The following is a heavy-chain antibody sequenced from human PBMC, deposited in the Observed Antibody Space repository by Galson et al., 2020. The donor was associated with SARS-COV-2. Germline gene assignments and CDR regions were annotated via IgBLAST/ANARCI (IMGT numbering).Heavy chain of an antibody. CDR3: ARDASWAMFGMDV. CDR2: ISSGSNYI. CDR1: GFPFSSYT. V-gene: IGHV3-21*01. D-gene: IGHD1-26*01. J-gene: IGHJ6*02. Sequence: GGSLRLSCAVSGFPFSSYTMNWVRQAPGKGLEWVLSISSGSNYIYYTDSVKGRFTISRDNAKNSLFLQMNSLRAEDTAVYYCARDASWAMFGMDVWGQGTTVTVSS.